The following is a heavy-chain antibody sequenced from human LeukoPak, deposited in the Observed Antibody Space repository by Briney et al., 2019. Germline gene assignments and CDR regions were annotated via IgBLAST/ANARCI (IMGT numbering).Heavy chain of an antibody. CDR1: GNSFSHGGYY. D-gene: IGHD1-20*01. CDR3: ASLTLDPYCIIGNCHATFDI. V-gene: IGHV4-30-2*01. CDR2: IYHSGDA. Sequence: MTSQTLSLTCTVSGNSFSHGGYYWNWLRQPPGKGLEWIGYIYHSGDAHYNPSLKSRLTISLDKSKKQFSLNLSSVSAADTAMYYCASLTLDPYCIIGNCHATFDIWGQGKMVTVSS. J-gene: IGHJ3*02.